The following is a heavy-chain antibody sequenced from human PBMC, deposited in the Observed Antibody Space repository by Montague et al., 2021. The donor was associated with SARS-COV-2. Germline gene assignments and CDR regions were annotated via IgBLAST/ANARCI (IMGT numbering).Heavy chain of an antibody. Sequence: LRLSCAASGFTFSSYGMTWVRQAPGKGLEWVSTISDSGGSTYYADSVKGRFTISRDNSKNTLYLQMNSLRAEDTAVYYCANRGVRYFDAQGVWYYFDYRGQGTLVTVSS. J-gene: IGHJ4*02. CDR1: GFTFSSYG. CDR3: ANRGVRYFDAQGVWYYFDY. CDR2: ISDSGGST. V-gene: IGHV3-23*01. D-gene: IGHD3-9*01.